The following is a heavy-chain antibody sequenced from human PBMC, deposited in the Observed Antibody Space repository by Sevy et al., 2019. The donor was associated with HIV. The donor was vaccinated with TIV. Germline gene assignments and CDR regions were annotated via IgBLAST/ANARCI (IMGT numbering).Heavy chain of an antibody. J-gene: IGHJ2*01. D-gene: IGHD4-17*01. CDR2: IYYSGST. CDR3: ARQLATVSYYRYFDL. CDR1: AGSISSSSYY. V-gene: IGHV4-39*01. Sequence: SDTLSLTCTVSAGSISSSSYYWGWIRQPPGKGLEWIGSIYYSGSTYYNPSLKSRVTISIDTSKSQFSLKLSSVTAADTAVYYCARQLATVSYYRYFDLWGRGTLVTVSS.